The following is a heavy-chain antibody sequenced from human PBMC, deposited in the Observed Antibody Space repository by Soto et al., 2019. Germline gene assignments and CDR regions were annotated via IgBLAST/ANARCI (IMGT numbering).Heavy chain of an antibody. CDR2: VHSNYVT. CDR3: AKWLRSGSYYYDF. J-gene: IGHJ4*02. CDR1: GFTFGSYA. V-gene: IGHV3-23*01. Sequence: QPGWALGLSCHVSGFTFGSYAMSWVRQAPGKGLEWVALVHSNYVTYYAESVRGRVAVFRDTSKNTLYLTMDSLRVENTALYYCAKWLRSGSYYYDFWGQGAMGPGSA. D-gene: IGHD6-19*01.